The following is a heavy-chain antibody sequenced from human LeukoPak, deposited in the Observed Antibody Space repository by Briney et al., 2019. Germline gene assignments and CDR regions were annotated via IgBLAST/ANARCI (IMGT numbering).Heavy chain of an antibody. CDR1: GFTFSSYG. Sequence: GGSLRLSCAASGFTFSSYGMHWVRQAPGKGLEWVAVIWYDGSNKYYADSVKGRFTISRDNSKNTLYLQMNSLRAEDTAVYYCASRQYGSGVLGYWGQGTLVTVSS. J-gene: IGHJ4*02. V-gene: IGHV3-33*01. CDR2: IWYDGSNK. D-gene: IGHD3-10*01. CDR3: ASRQYGSGVLGY.